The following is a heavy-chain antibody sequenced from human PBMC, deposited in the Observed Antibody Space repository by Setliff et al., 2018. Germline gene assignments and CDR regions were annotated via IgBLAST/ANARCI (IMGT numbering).Heavy chain of an antibody. D-gene: IGHD3-3*01. CDR2: ISGYNGNT. J-gene: IGHJ4*02. CDR1: GYTFTSYG. V-gene: IGHV1-18*01. CDR3: ARVPRLEWLLPTFDS. Sequence: GASVKVSCKASGYTFTSYGLSWMRQAPGQGLEWMGWISGYNGNTDYAQNLQGRVTTTIDTSTSTAYMELRSLRSDDTAVYYCARVPRLEWLLPTFDSWGQGTLVTVSS.